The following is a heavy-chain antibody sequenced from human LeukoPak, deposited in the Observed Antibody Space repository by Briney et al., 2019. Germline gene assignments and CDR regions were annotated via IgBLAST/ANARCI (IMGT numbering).Heavy chain of an antibody. CDR3: AIAAGWEQAS. V-gene: IGHV3-7*01. CDR2: INQDGSAT. Sequence: GGSLRLSCAASGFTFSTYCMSWVRQAPGKGLEWVANINQDGSATNYVDSAKGRFIVSRDNAKNSVFLQMSSLRAEDKGVYYWAIAAGWEQASWGQGTLVTVSS. CDR1: GFTFSTYC. D-gene: IGHD1-26*01. J-gene: IGHJ5*02.